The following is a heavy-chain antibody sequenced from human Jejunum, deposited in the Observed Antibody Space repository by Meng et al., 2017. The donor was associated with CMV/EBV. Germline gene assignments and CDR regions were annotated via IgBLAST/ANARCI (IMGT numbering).Heavy chain of an antibody. CDR3: AKSDDVGSTSPFDY. J-gene: IGHJ4*02. Sequence: RFTFSTYGMIWGRQAPGKGLEGVSVISGSGLSIDYTESVKGQFTISRDNSENTVYLQMNSQRADDTAVYYCAKSDDVGSTSPFDYWGQGTVVTVSS. D-gene: IGHD1-26*01. CDR1: RFTFSTYG. CDR2: ISGSGLSI. V-gene: IGHV3-23*01.